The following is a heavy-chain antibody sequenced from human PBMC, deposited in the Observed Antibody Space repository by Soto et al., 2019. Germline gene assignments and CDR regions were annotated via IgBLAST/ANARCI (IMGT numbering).Heavy chain of an antibody. D-gene: IGHD2-2*01. CDR2: ISAYNGNT. J-gene: IGHJ5*02. V-gene: IGHV1-18*01. Sequence: QVPLVQSGAEVKKPGASVKVSCKASGYTFTSYGISWVRQAPGQGLEWMGWISAYNGNTNYAQKLQGRVTMTTDTSTSTAYMELRSLRSDDTAVYYCARDSITLVVVPAGGFDPWGQGTLVTVSS. CDR3: ARDSITLVVVPAGGFDP. CDR1: GYTFTSYG.